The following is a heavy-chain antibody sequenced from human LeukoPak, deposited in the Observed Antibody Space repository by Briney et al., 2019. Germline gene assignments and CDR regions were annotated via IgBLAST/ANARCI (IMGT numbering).Heavy chain of an antibody. Sequence: PGGSLTLSCAASGFTFSSYGMHWVRQALCKGLEWVAVISYDGSNKYYADSVKGRFTISRDNSKNTLYLQMNSLRAEDTAVYYCAKRGYSGSRDYWGQGTLVTVSS. V-gene: IGHV3-33*05. J-gene: IGHJ4*02. CDR2: ISYDGSNK. CDR3: AKRGYSGSRDY. D-gene: IGHD5-12*01. CDR1: GFTFSSYG.